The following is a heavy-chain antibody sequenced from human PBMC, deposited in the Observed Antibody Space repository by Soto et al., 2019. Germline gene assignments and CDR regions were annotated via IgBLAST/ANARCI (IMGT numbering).Heavy chain of an antibody. CDR1: CGSISSSY. Sequence: SETLSLTCAFSCGSISSSYWCWIRQPPGKGREWIGEIYDSGSTNYNPSLKSRVTISVDTSKKQFSLKLSSVTAADTAVYYCARGEAFEIWGQGTMVTVSS. V-gene: IGHV4-34*01. CDR2: IYDSGST. CDR3: ARGEAFEI. J-gene: IGHJ3*02.